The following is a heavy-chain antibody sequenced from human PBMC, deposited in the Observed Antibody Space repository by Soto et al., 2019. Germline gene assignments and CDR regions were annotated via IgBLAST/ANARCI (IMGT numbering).Heavy chain of an antibody. CDR2: IIPIFGTA. V-gene: IGHV1-69*13. D-gene: IGHD2-2*01. CDR3: VSPDIVLVPAAIDYYYYGMYV. J-gene: IGHJ6*02. CDR1: GGTFSSYA. Sequence: ASVKVSCKASGGTFSSYAISWVRQAPGQGNEWMGGIIPIFGTANYAQKFQGRVTITADESTSTVYMELSSLSSEDTVVYYCVSPDIVLVPAAIDYYYYGMYVWGQGTTVTVSS.